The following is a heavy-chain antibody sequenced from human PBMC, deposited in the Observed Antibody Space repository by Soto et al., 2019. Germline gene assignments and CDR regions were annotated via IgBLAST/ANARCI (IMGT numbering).Heavy chain of an antibody. CDR1: GGSISSYY. CDR3: ARVDLDAAMVTTTGHLDY. Sequence: QVQLQESGPGLVKPSETLSLTCTVSGGSISSYYWSWIRQPPGKGLEWIGYIYYSGSTNYNPSLKSGVTISVDTATYQFSLKRSSGTTADTAVYYCARVDLDAAMVTTTGHLDYWGQGTLVTFSS. V-gene: IGHV4-59*01. D-gene: IGHD5-18*01. CDR2: IYYSGST. J-gene: IGHJ4*02.